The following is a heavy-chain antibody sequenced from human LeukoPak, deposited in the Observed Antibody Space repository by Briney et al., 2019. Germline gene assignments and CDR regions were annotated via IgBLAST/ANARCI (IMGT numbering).Heavy chain of an antibody. J-gene: IGHJ3*02. Sequence: SVKVSCKASGGTFSSYAISWVRQAPGQGLEWMGGIIPIFGTANYAQKFQGRVTITADESTSTAYMELSSLRSEDTAVYYCARDLRSYGRAFDIWGQGTMVTVSS. CDR3: ARDLRSYGRAFDI. CDR1: GGTFSSYA. D-gene: IGHD5-18*01. V-gene: IGHV1-69*13. CDR2: IIPIFGTA.